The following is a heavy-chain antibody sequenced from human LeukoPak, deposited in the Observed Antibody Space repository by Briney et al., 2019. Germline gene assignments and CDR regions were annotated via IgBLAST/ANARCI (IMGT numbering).Heavy chain of an antibody. J-gene: IGHJ4*02. D-gene: IGHD6-6*01. CDR1: GYTFTGYY. V-gene: IGHV1-2*02. CDR3: ARAGFIAARLADY. CDR2: INPNSGGT. Sequence: ASVKVSCKASGYTFTGYYMHWVRQAPGQGLEWMGWINPNSGGTNYAQKFQGRVTMTRDTSISTAYMELSRLRSDDTAVYYCARAGFIAARLADYWGQGTLVTVSS.